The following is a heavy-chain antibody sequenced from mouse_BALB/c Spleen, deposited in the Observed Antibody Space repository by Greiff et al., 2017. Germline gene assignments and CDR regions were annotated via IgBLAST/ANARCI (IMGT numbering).Heavy chain of an antibody. CDR1: GFSLTSYG. J-gene: IGHJ4*01. D-gene: IGHD2-4*01. V-gene: IGHV2-2*02. CDR3: AIYYDYDVGYYAMDY. Sequence: VQLQESGPGLVQPSQSLSITCTVSGFSLTSYGVHWVRQSPGKGLEWLGVIWSGGSTDYNAAFISRLSISKDNSKSQVFFKMNSLQANDTAIYYCAIYYDYDVGYYAMDYWGQGTSVTVSS. CDR2: IWSGGST.